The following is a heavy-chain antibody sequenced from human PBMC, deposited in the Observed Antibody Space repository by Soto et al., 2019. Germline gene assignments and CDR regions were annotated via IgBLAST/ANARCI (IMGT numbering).Heavy chain of an antibody. J-gene: IGHJ5*02. D-gene: IGHD2-21*02. CDR1: GFSLNDQW. CDR3: ARRRGQCSDGVCFSSWFDP. CDR2: VFLADSDA. Sequence: VESLKISCKSSGFSLNDQWIGCGLATAGKGLEGIGFVFLADSDARYSPAFQGQVTMTAERSSTYLQWSSLKASDTGIYYCARRRGQCSDGVCFSSWFDPWGQGTRVTVSS. V-gene: IGHV5-51*01.